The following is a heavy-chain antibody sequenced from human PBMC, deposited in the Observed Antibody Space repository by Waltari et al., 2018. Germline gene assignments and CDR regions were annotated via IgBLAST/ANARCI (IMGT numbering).Heavy chain of an antibody. CDR1: GGSISSYY. CDR2: IYYSGSP. J-gene: IGHJ4*02. V-gene: IGHV4-59*01. Sequence: QVQLQESGPGLVKPSETLSLTCTVSGGSISSYYWSWIRQPPGKGLEWIGYIYYSGSPNYNPSLKSRVTISVDTSKNQFSLKLSSVTAADTAVYYCARDGAGGGFLDYWGQGTLVTVSS. CDR3: ARDGAGGGFLDY. D-gene: IGHD1-26*01.